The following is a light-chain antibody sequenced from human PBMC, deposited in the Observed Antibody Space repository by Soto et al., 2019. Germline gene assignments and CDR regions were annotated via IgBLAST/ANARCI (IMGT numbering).Light chain of an antibody. CDR3: SSYTGSNTVV. J-gene: IGLJ2*01. CDR1: SSDVGGYSY. Sequence: QSALTQPASVSGSPGQSITISCTGTSSDVGGYSYVSWYQQHPGKAPKLMIYDVTNRPSGVSNRFSGSKSGNTASLTISGLQAEDEADYYCSSYTGSNTVVFGGGTKLTVL. V-gene: IGLV2-14*01. CDR2: DVT.